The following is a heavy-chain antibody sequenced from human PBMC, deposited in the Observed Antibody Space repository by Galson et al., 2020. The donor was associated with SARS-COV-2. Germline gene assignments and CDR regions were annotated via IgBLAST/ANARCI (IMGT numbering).Heavy chain of an antibody. CDR2: IIPIFGTA. D-gene: IGHD2-2*01. J-gene: IGHJ4*02. CDR1: GGTFSSYA. V-gene: IGHV1-69*13. CDR3: ARSTKITGCSSTSCYLLFDY. Sequence: SVKVSCKASGGTFSSYAISWVRQAPGQGLEWMGGIIPIFGTANYAQKFQGRVTITADESTSTAYMELSSLRSEDTAVYYCARSTKITGCSSTSCYLLFDYSGQGTLVTVSS.